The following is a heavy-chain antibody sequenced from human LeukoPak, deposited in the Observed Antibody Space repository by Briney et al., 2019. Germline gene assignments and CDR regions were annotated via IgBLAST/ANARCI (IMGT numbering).Heavy chain of an antibody. J-gene: IGHJ5*02. CDR1: GFIVSNNY. V-gene: IGHV3-53*01. CDR2: IYSGGST. Sequence: GGSLRLSCAASGFIVSNNYMSWVRQAPGKGLEWVSVIYSGGSTYYADSVKGRFTISRDNSKNTLYLQMNSLRAEDTAVYYCARVLMTTVVTLSWFDPWGQGTLVTVSS. D-gene: IGHD4-23*01. CDR3: ARVLMTTVVTLSWFDP.